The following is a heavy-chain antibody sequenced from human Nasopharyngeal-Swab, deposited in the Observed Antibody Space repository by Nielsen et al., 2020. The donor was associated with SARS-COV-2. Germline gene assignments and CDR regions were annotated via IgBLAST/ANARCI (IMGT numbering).Heavy chain of an antibody. J-gene: IGHJ4*02. D-gene: IGHD6-6*01. CDR1: GGTFSSYA. CDR2: IIPIFGTA. Sequence: SVKVSCKASGGTFSSYAISWVRQAPGQGLEWMGGIIPIFGTADYAQKFQDRVPITADESTSTAYMELSILRSEDTAVYYCARSGYSNSDIYYCGQGTLVTVAS. CDR3: ARSGYSNSDIYY. V-gene: IGHV1-69*13.